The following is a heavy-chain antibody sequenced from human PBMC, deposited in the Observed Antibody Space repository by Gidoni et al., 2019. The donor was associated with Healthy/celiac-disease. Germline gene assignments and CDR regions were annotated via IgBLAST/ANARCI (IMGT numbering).Heavy chain of an antibody. J-gene: IGHJ4*02. CDR1: GGSISSGDYY. V-gene: IGHV4-30-4*01. CDR2: IYYSGST. CDR3: GASIVVVPAATVYGSGSFSFDY. D-gene: IGHD2-2*01. Sequence: QVQLQESGPGLVKPSQTLSLTCTVSGGSISSGDYYWSWIRQPPGKGLEWIGYIYYSGSTYYNPSLKSRVTISVDTSKNQFSLKLSSVTAADTAVYYCGASIVVVPAATVYGSGSFSFDYWGQGTLVTVSS.